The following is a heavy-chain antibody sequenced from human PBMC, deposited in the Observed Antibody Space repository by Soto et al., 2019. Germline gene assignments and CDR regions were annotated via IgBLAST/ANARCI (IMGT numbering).Heavy chain of an antibody. CDR3: ARGAPVNALRVVVPAVMCSFGFDL. J-gene: IGHJ5*02. CDR2: IIPIFGTA. V-gene: IGHV1-69*13. CDR1: GGTFSSYA. Sequence: SVKVSCKASGGTFSSYAISWVRQAPGQGLEWMGGIIPIFGTANYAQKFQGRVTITADESTSTAYMELSSLRSEDTAVYYCARGAPVNALRVVVPAVMCSFGFDLWGQGTLVTVSS. D-gene: IGHD2-2*01.